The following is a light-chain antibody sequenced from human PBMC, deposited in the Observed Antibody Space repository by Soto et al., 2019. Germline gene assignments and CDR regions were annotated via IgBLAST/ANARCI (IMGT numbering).Light chain of an antibody. CDR1: KSISRW. J-gene: IGKJ1*01. CDR2: DAS. V-gene: IGKV1-5*01. Sequence: DIQMTQSHSAPSASEVDSATNTCRANKSISRWLAWFQQKPGKAPKLLINDASSLESGAPSRFSGSGSGREFPLTIRSMQPDDFASYYCQKYNSFPWTFGQGAKVEI. CDR3: QKYNSFPWT.